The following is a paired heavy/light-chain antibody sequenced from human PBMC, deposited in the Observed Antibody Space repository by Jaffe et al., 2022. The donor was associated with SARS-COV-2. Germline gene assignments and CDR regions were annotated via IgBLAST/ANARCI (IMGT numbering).Heavy chain of an antibody. J-gene: IGHJ6*02. CDR2: INHSGGT. Sequence: QVQLQQWGAGLLKPSETLSLTCAVYGGSFSTYYWSWIRQPPGKGLEWVGEINHSGGTNYNPSLKSRVTISMDTSKNQFSLKLTFVTAADTAVYYCARTQRRARGYTTGYYYGMDVWGQGTTVTVSS. D-gene: IGHD4-4*01. CDR3: ARTQRRARGYTTGYYYGMDV. V-gene: IGHV4-34*02. CDR1: GGSFSTYY.
Light chain of an antibody. CDR3: QQYGSSPYT. CDR1: QSVSSSY. J-gene: IGKJ2*01. CDR2: GAS. Sequence: EVVLTQSPGTLSLSPGRRATLSCRASQSVSSSYLAWYQQKPGQAPRLLIYGASSRATGIPDRFSGSGSGTDFTLTISRLEPEDFAVYYCQQYGSSPYTFGQGTKVEIK. V-gene: IGKV3-20*01.